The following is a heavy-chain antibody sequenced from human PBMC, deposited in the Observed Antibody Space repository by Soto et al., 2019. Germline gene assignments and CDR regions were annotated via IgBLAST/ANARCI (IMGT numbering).Heavy chain of an antibody. CDR2: LDWDDDI. J-gene: IGHJ4*02. Sequence: SGHTLVNHTQTLTLTCTFSGFSLSTSEVGVGWIREPLGKALEWRALLDWDDDIRYRPSLKNRLNITKDTSKNQVVLTMTNMDPVDTATYFCARGTVAGNSCAFDSWGQGTLVTVSS. V-gene: IGHV2-5*02. D-gene: IGHD6-13*01. CDR1: GFSLSTSEVG. CDR3: ARGTVAGNSCAFDS.